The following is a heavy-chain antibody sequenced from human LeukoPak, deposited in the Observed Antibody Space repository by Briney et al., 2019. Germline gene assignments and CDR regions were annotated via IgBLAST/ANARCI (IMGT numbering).Heavy chain of an antibody. J-gene: IGHJ4*02. CDR1: GFTFSNYW. D-gene: IGHD2-15*01. CDR3: AKDRCSGGSCYFDY. V-gene: IGHV3-74*01. Sequence: GSLRLSCAASGFTFSNYWMHWVRQAPGKGLVWVSRIKSDGSSTYYADSVRGRFTISRDNSKNTLYLQMNSLRAEDTAVYYCAKDRCSGGSCYFDYWGQGTLVTVSS. CDR2: IKSDGSST.